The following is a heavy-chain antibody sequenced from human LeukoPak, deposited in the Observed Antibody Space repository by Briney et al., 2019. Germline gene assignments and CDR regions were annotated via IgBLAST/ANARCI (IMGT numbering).Heavy chain of an antibody. J-gene: IGHJ4*02. CDR2: ITASSSYI. V-gene: IGHV3-21*01. Sequence: GGSLRLSCAASGFTFSSYTMNWVRQAPGKGLEWVSSITASSSYIFYADSLKGRFTISRDNAKNSLYLQMKSPRAEDTAVYYCAREAGSGSYYTGVIDYWGLGTLVTVSS. CDR3: AREAGSGSYYTGVIDY. D-gene: IGHD3-10*01. CDR1: GFTFSSYT.